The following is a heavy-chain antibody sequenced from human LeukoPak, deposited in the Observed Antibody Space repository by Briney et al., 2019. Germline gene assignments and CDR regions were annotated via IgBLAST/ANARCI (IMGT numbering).Heavy chain of an antibody. V-gene: IGHV3-15*01. J-gene: IGHJ6*03. Sequence: VGRXXXXXDGXTTDYAGPVKGRFTISRDDSKKKQYLQMNSLKTEDTAVYYCTTVFYYDSSGYRYYYYYYMDVWGKGTTVTVSS. CDR2: XXXXXDGXTT. D-gene: IGHD3-22*01. CDR3: TTVFYYDSSGYRYYYYYYMDV.